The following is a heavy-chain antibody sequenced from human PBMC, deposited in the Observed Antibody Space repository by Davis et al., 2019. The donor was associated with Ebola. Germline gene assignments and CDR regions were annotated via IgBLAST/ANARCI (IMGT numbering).Heavy chain of an antibody. CDR3: ARPGGTTPL. CDR2: IDPSDSYT. Sequence: GGSLRLPCKGSGYSFTRYWISWVRQMPGKGLEWMGRIDPSDSYTNYSPSFQGHVTISADKSISTAYLQWSSLKASDTAMYYCARPGGTTPLWGQGTLVTVSS. CDR1: GYSFTRYW. J-gene: IGHJ4*02. D-gene: IGHD1-7*01. V-gene: IGHV5-10-1*01.